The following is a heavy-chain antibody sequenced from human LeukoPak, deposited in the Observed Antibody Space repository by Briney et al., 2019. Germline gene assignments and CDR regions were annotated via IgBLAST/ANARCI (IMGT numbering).Heavy chain of an antibody. Sequence: ASVKVSCKASGGTFSSYAISWVRQAPGQGLEWMGGIIPIFGTASYAQKFQGRVTITADESTSTAYMELSSLRSEDTAVYYCAREHDSSGYTYDYWGQGTLVTVSS. J-gene: IGHJ4*02. D-gene: IGHD3-22*01. CDR3: AREHDSSGYTYDY. V-gene: IGHV1-69*13. CDR2: IIPIFGTA. CDR1: GGTFSSYA.